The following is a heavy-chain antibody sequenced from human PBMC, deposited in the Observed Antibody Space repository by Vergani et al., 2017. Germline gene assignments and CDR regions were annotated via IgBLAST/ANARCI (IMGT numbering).Heavy chain of an antibody. D-gene: IGHD6-13*01. V-gene: IGHV1-46*01. Sequence: QVQLVQSGAEVKKPGASVKVSCKASGYTFTSYYMHWVRQAPGKGLEWMGIINPSGGSTSYAQKFQGRVTMTRDTSTRTVYMELSSLRSEDTAVYYCARDPGIAAARQTGGDWGQGTLVTVSS. J-gene: IGHJ4*02. CDR3: ARDPGIAAARQTGGD. CDR2: INPSGGST. CDR1: GYTFTSYY.